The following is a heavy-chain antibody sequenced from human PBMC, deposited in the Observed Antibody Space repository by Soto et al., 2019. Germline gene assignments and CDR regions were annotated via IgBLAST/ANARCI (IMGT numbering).Heavy chain of an antibody. CDR2: TYYRSKWYN. J-gene: IGHJ5*02. CDR1: GDSVSSNSAA. D-gene: IGHD3-22*01. CDR3: ARDQDDSSGQGNWLDP. V-gene: IGHV6-1*01. Sequence: PSQTLSLTCAISGDSVSSNSAAWNWIRQSPSRGLEWLGRTYYRSKWYNDYAVSVKSRITINPDTSKNQFSLQLNSVTPEDTAVYYCARDQDDSSGQGNWLDPWGQGTLVTVSS.